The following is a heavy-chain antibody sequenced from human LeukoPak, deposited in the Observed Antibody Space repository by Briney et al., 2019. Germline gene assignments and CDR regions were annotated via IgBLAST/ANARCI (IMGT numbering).Heavy chain of an antibody. Sequence: PSETLSLTCTVSGGSISSYYWSWIRQRAGKGLEWIGRIYTSGSTNYNPSLKSRVTMSVDTSKNQFSLKLSSVTAADTAVYYCARGGRVAAGNNWFDPWGQGTLVTVS. CDR2: IYTSGST. V-gene: IGHV4-4*07. D-gene: IGHD6-13*01. J-gene: IGHJ5*02. CDR3: ARGGRVAAGNNWFDP. CDR1: GGSISSYY.